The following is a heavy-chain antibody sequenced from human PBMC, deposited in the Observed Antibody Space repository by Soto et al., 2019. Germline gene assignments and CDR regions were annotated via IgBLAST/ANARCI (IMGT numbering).Heavy chain of an antibody. J-gene: IGHJ4*02. Sequence: PRGSLRLSCAASGFTFTRYSMNWVRQAPGKGLEWVSSISSTTNYIYYGDSMKGRFTISRDNAKNSLYLEMTSLRAEDTAVYYCARESEDLTSKFDYWGQRTLVTVSS. CDR1: GFTFTRYS. V-gene: IGHV3-21*06. CDR3: ARESEDLTSKFDY. CDR2: ISSTTNYI.